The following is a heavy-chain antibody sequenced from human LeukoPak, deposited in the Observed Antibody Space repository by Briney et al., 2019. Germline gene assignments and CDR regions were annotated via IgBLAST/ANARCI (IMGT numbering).Heavy chain of an antibody. CDR2: ISGSGGST. V-gene: IGHV3-23*01. Sequence: PGGSLRLSCAVSGFTLSSYAMSWVRQAPGKWLECVAGISGSGGSTYYVDSVKGRFTISRDNSKNTLYLQMNSLRVEDTAVYYCAGSQYYGLFDYWGQGTLVTVSS. CDR1: GFTLSSYA. J-gene: IGHJ4*02. CDR3: AGSQYYGLFDY. D-gene: IGHD4-17*01.